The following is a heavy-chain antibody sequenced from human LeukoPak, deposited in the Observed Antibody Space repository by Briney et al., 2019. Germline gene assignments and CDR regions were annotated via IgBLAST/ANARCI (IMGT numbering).Heavy chain of an antibody. Sequence: ASVKVSCKASGYTFTSYGISWVRQAPGQGLERMGWISAYNGNTNYAQKLQGRVTMTTDTSTSTAYMELRSLRSDDTAVYYCARDIRYFDWLLNYYGVDVWGQGTTVTVSS. CDR3: ARDIRYFDWLLNYYGVDV. D-gene: IGHD3-9*01. J-gene: IGHJ6*02. CDR1: GYTFTSYG. V-gene: IGHV1-18*01. CDR2: ISAYNGNT.